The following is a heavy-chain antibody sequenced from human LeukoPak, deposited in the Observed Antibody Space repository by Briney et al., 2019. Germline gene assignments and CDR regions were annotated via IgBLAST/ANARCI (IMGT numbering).Heavy chain of an antibody. CDR3: ARENASSYVGPTDY. D-gene: IGHD4-11*01. J-gene: IGHJ4*02. CDR1: GFTFSSYW. V-gene: IGHV3-7*01. CDR2: IKQDGSEK. Sequence: GGSLRLSCAASGFTFSSYWMSWVRQAPGKGLEWVANIKQDGSEKYYVDSVKGRFTISRDNAKNSLYLQMNSLRAEDTAVYYCARENASSYVGPTDYWGQGTLVTVSS.